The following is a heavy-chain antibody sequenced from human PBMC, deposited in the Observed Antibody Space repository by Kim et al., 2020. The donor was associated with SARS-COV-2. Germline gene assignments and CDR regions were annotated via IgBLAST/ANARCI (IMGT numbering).Heavy chain of an antibody. V-gene: IGHV3-64D*09. J-gene: IGHJ4*02. D-gene: IGHD2-15*01. Sequence: YYADSVKGRFTISRDNSKSTLYLQMGSLRPEDTAVYYCAKLVVAVAPFDYWGQGTLATVSS. CDR3: AKLVVAVAPFDY.